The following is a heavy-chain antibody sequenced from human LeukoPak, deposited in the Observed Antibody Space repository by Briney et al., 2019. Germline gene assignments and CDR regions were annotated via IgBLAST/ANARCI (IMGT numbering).Heavy chain of an antibody. D-gene: IGHD4-17*01. V-gene: IGHV4-34*01. CDR1: GGSFSGYY. J-gene: IGHJ4*02. CDR2: INHSGST. Sequence: KPSETLSLTCAVYGGSFSGYYWRWIRQPPGKGLEWIGEINHSGSTNYNPSLKSRVTISVHTSKHQFSLKLSSVTAADTAVYYCARGRAVTTRSFDYWGQGTMVTVSS. CDR3: ARGRAVTTRSFDY.